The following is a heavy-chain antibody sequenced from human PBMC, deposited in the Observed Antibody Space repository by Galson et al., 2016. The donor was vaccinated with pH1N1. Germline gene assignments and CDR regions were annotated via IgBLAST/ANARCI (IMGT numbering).Heavy chain of an antibody. J-gene: IGHJ3*02. Sequence: QSGAEVKKPGESLKISCKASGYRFTSYWIAWVRQVPGKGLEWVGVVNPGGSTIRYGPPFQGQVTISSDKSINTAYLQWISLKASDPATHYCARQYDCGDHRGNAFDIWGQGTMVIVSS. D-gene: IGHD4-17*01. V-gene: IGHV5-51*03. CDR3: ARQYDCGDHRGNAFDI. CDR1: GYRFTSYW. CDR2: VNPGGSTI.